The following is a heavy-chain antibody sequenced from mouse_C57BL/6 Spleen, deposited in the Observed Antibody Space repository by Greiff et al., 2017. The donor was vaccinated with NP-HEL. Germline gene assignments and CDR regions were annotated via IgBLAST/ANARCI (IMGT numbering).Heavy chain of an antibody. CDR1: GYAFSSYW. V-gene: IGHV1-80*01. J-gene: IGHJ4*01. CDR2: IYPGDGDT. D-gene: IGHD3-2*02. Sequence: VHLVESGAELVKPGASVKISCKASGYAFSSYWMNWVKQRPGKGLEWIGQIYPGDGDTNYNGKFKGKATLTADKSSSTAYMQLSSLTSEDSAVYFCARSGDYHAMDYWGQGTSVTVSS. CDR3: ARSGDYHAMDY.